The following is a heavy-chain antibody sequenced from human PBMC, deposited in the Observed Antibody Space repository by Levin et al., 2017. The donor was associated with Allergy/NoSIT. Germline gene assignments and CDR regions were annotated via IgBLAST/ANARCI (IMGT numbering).Heavy chain of an antibody. CDR3: ARASGYSYAGDAFDI. Sequence: SQTLSLTCGVYGESLSASYWSWIRQPPGKGLEWIGEINHSGSTNYNPSLKSRVTISVDTSKNQFSLKLSSVIAADTAVYYCARASGYSYAGDAFDIWGQGTMVTVSS. D-gene: IGHD5-18*01. V-gene: IGHV4-34*01. J-gene: IGHJ3*02. CDR2: INHSGST. CDR1: GESLSASY.